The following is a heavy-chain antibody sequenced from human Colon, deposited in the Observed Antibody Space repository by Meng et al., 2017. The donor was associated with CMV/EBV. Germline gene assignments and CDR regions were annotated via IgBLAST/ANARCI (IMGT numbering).Heavy chain of an antibody. CDR1: GFSFTTDTAG. CDR3: VHRSYSGQDDY. V-gene: IGHV2-5*02. Sequence: ITLKESCPTLVKPTQTLPLTCTFSGFSFTTDTAGVGWIRHPPGKALEWLALIYWDDDTRYSPSLKTRLTITRDTSKNQVILTMTNMDPADTATYYCVHRSYSGQDDYWGQGALVTVSS. J-gene: IGHJ4*02. D-gene: IGHD5-12*01. CDR2: IYWDDDT.